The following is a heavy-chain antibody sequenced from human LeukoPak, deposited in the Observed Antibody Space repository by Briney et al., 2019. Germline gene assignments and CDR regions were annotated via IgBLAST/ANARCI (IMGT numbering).Heavy chain of an antibody. J-gene: IGHJ6*02. CDR1: GFTFSSYS. V-gene: IGHV3-21*04. CDR3: AKPIAAAGPSGMDV. Sequence: GGSLRLSCAASGFTFSSYSMNWVRQAPGKGLEWVSSISSSSSYIYYADSVKGRFTISRDNSKNTLYLQTNSLRAEDTAVYYCAKPIAAAGPSGMDVWGQGTTVTVSS. CDR2: ISSSSSYI. D-gene: IGHD6-13*01.